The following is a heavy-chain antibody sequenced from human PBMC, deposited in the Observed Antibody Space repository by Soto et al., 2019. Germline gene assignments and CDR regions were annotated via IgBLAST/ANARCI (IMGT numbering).Heavy chain of an antibody. J-gene: IGHJ4*02. CDR1: GFTFSSYG. CDR2: ISYDGSNK. D-gene: IGHD4-17*01. CDR3: AILSYGSFDY. V-gene: IGHV3-30*03. Sequence: XGSLRLSCAASGFTFSSYGMLWVRQAPGKGLEWVAVISYDGSNKYYADSVKGRFTISRDNSKNTLYLQMNSLRAEDTAVYYCAILSYGSFDYWGQGTLVTVSS.